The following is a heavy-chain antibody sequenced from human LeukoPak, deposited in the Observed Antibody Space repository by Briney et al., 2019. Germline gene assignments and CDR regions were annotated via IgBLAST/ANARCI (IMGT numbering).Heavy chain of an antibody. J-gene: IGHJ5*02. D-gene: IGHD3-10*01. CDR1: GGSFSGYY. Sequence: SETLSLTCAVYGGSFSGYYWSWIRQPPGRGLECIGEINHSGSTNYNPSLKSRVTISVDTSKNQFSLKLSSVTAADTAVYYCARTGPYTMVRGVINWFDPWGQGTLVTVSS. CDR2: INHSGST. CDR3: ARTGPYTMVRGVINWFDP. V-gene: IGHV4-34*01.